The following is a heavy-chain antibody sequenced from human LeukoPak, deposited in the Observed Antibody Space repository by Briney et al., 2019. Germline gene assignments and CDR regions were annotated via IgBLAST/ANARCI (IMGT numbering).Heavy chain of an antibody. CDR1: GYTFASYA. D-gene: IGHD6-19*01. J-gene: IGHJ4*02. V-gene: IGHV7-4-1*02. CDR3: ARNYKQWLGWYYFDF. CDR2: INTNTGNP. Sequence: ASVTVSCTASGYTFASYAINWVRRAPGQGLEWMGWINTNTGNPTYAQGFTGRFVFSLDTSVSTAYLQISSLEAEDTAVYYCARNYKQWLGWYYFDFWGQGTLVTVSS.